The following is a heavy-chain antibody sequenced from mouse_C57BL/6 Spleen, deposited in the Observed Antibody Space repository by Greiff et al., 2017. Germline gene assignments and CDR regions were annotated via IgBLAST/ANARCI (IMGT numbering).Heavy chain of an antibody. CDR1: GFTFSDYY. CDR2: IDYDGSST. CDR3: ARVLSYGRSRGYFDV. Sequence: EVQLMESEGGLVQPGSSMKLSCTASGFTFSDYYMAWVRQVPEKGLEWVANIDYDGSSTYYLDSLKSRFIISRDNAKNILYLQMSSLKSEDTATYYCARVLSYGRSRGYFDVWSTGTTGTVSS. V-gene: IGHV5-16*01. J-gene: IGHJ1*03. D-gene: IGHD1-1*01.